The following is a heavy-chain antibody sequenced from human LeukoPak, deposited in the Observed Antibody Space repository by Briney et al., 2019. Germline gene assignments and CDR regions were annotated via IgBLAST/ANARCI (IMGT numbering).Heavy chain of an antibody. CDR1: GGSISSSSYY. CDR3: ARGASYYGKRFDP. V-gene: IGHV4-39*07. J-gene: IGHJ5*02. CDR2: IYYSGST. Sequence: SETLSLTCTVSGGSISSSSYYWGWIRQPPGTGLEWIGSIYYSGSTYYNPSLKSRVTISVDTSKNQFSLKLSSVTAADTAVYYCARGASYYGKRFDPWGQGTLVTVSS. D-gene: IGHD3-10*01.